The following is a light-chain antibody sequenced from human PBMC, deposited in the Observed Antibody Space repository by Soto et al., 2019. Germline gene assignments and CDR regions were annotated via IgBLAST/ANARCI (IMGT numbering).Light chain of an antibody. CDR1: QSVSNN. J-gene: IGKJ1*01. Sequence: EIVMTQSPATLSVSPGERATLSCRASQSVSNNLAWYHQKPGQAPRLLIYGSSTRATGIPARFSGSGSGTEFTLTISSLQSEEFAVYYCQQYNNWWTVGQGTKVEIK. V-gene: IGKV3-15*01. CDR2: GSS. CDR3: QQYNNWWT.